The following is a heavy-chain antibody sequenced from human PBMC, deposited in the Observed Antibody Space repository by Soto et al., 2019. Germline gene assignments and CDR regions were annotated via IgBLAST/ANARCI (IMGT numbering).Heavy chain of an antibody. J-gene: IGHJ4*02. CDR3: AKGSSSYWLFDY. CDR2: ISYDGSGK. D-gene: IGHD2-15*01. CDR1: GFTFSSYG. Sequence: GGSLRLSCVASGFTFSSYGMHWVRQAPGKGLEWVAVISYDGSGKYYGDSVKGRFTISRDNSKNTLYLQMDSLRAEDTAVYYWAKGSSSYWLFDYWGQGTLVTVS. V-gene: IGHV3-30*18.